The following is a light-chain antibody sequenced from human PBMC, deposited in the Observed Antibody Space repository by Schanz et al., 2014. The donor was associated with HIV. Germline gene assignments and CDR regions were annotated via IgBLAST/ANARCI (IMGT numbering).Light chain of an antibody. V-gene: IGLV2-14*03. CDR3: CSYAGSSTVV. J-gene: IGLJ2*01. CDR1: SSDIGAFDY. Sequence: QSALTQPASVSGSPGQSITISCSGTSSDIGAFDYVSWYQQYPGKAPKLIVYAVSDRPSGLSYRFSGSKSGNTASLAISDLQAADEADYYCCSYAGSSTVVFGGGTKVTVL. CDR2: AVS.